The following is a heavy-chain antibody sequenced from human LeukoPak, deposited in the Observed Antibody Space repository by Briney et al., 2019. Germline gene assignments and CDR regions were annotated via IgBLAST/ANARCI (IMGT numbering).Heavy chain of an antibody. CDR1: GYTFTNYD. D-gene: IGHD1-26*01. CDR3: ASLSGSYSQVG. V-gene: IGHV1-8*03. J-gene: IGHJ4*02. Sequence: ASVKVSCKTSGYTFTNYDINWVRQAPGQGLEWMGWMNPKSGKTGYAQKFQGRVTIIRNTSISTAYMELSSLRSEDTAVYYCASLSGSYSQVGWGQGTLVIVSS. CDR2: MNPKSGKT.